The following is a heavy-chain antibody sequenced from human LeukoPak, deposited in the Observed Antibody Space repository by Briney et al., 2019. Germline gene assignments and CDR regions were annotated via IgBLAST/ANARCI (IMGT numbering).Heavy chain of an antibody. J-gene: IGHJ5*01. Sequence: PGGSLRLSCVASGFSFSSYCFHWVRRAPGKGLEWAASICVGATYYADSVKGRFTISRDNAQNSLFLQLTNLRADDTAVVYCARRTYSSGHYDSWGQGTLVTVSS. D-gene: IGHD6-19*01. V-gene: IGHV3-21*01. CDR2: ICVGAT. CDR1: GFSFSSYC. CDR3: ARRTYSSGHYDS.